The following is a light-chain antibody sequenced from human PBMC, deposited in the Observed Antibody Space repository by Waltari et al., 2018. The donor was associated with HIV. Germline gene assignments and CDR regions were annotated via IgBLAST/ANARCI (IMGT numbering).Light chain of an antibody. CDR1: NSNLGNNF. CDR2: RNN. V-gene: IGLV1-47*01. Sequence: QSVLPQAPSASGTPRQRVTIPASGTNSNLGNNFVYWYQQVPGGAPKLLIYRNNQRPSGVPDRFSGSKSVTSASLAISGLRSEDEADYYCAAWDDSLSGLVFGGRTKLTVL. CDR3: AAWDDSLSGLV. J-gene: IGLJ2*01.